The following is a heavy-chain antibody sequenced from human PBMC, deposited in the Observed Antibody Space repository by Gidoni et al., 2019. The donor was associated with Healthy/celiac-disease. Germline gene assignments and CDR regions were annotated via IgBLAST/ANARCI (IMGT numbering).Heavy chain of an antibody. V-gene: IGHV3-30-3*01. CDR3: ARKNFGAFDY. CDR1: GFTFSSYA. J-gene: IGHJ4*02. Sequence: QVQLVEYGGGVVQPGRSLRLACAASGFTFSSYAMPWVRQAPGKGLEWVAVIAYDGSNKYYADSVKGRFTISRDNSKNTLYLQMNSLRAEDTAVYYCARKNFGAFDYWGQGTLVTVSS. D-gene: IGHD1-26*01. CDR2: IAYDGSNK.